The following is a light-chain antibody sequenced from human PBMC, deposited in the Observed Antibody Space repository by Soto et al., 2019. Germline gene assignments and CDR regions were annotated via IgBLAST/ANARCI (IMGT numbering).Light chain of an antibody. V-gene: IGKV3-15*01. CDR2: GAS. CDR1: QRVSSN. Sequence: EIVMTQSPATLSVSPGERVTLSCRASQRVSSNLAWYQQKPGQAPRLLIYGASKRATGIPDRFSGSGCGTEFTLTITSLQSEDFVVYYCQQYNNWPPYTFGQGTKLEIK. CDR3: QQYNNWPPYT. J-gene: IGKJ2*01.